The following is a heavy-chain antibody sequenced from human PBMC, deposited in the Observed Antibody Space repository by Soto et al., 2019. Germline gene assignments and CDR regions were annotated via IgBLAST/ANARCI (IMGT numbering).Heavy chain of an antibody. CDR2: IYHSGST. Sequence: SETLSLTCAVSSGSISSSNWWSWVRQPPGKGLEWIGEIYHSGSTNYNPSLKSRVTISVDKSKNQFSLKLSSVTAADTAVYYCARLSRPYYDILTGYYKPSWFDPWGQGTLVT. J-gene: IGHJ5*02. CDR1: SGSISSSNW. D-gene: IGHD3-9*01. V-gene: IGHV4-4*02. CDR3: ARLSRPYYDILTGYYKPSWFDP.